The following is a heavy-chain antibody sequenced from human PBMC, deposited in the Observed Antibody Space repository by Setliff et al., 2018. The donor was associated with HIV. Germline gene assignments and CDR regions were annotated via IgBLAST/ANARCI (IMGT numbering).Heavy chain of an antibody. J-gene: IGHJ3*02. CDR1: GFTFSSYG. V-gene: IGHV3-21*05. Sequence: PGGSLRLSCAASGFTFSSYGMHWVRQAPGKGLEWVSYISSSSSYIYYADSVKGRFTISRDNAKNSLYLQMNSLRAEDTAVYYCARDLAEGAFDIRGQGTMVTVSS. CDR3: ARDLAEGAFDI. CDR2: ISSSSSYI.